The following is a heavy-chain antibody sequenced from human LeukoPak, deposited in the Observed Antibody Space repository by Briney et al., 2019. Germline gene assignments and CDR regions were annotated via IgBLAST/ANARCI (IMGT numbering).Heavy chain of an antibody. D-gene: IGHD3-10*02. CDR2: ISGSGGST. J-gene: IGHJ4*02. CDR1: GFTFSSYA. V-gene: IGHV3-23*01. CDR3: AKDFTPIYYVANMVDY. Sequence: GGSLRLSCAASGFTFSSYAMSWVRQAPGKGLEWVSAISGSGGSTFYADSVKGRFTISRDNSKNTLYLQMNSLRAEDTAVYYCAKDFTPIYYVANMVDYWGRGTLVTVSS.